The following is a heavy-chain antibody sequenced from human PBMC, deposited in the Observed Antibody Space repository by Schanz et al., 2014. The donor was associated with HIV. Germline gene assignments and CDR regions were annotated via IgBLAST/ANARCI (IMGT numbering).Heavy chain of an antibody. V-gene: IGHV3-23*01. J-gene: IGHJ4*02. CDR2: ISGSGGST. CDR3: ARGLPADY. Sequence: EVQLLESGGGLVQPGGSLRLSCAASGFTFSSYALPRVRQAPGKGLEWVSTISGSGGSTYYADSVKGRFTISRDNSKNTLYLQMNSLRAEDTAVYYCARGLPADYWGQGTLVTVSP. D-gene: IGHD5-18*01. CDR1: GFTFSSYA.